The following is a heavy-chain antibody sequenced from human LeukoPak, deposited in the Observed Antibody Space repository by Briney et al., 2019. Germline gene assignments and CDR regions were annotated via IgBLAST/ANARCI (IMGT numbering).Heavy chain of an antibody. CDR1: EFTFNNAW. Sequence: PGGSLRLSCAASEFTFNNAWMSWVRQAPGKGLEWVGRVKSDTDGGTTDYAAPVKGRFTISRDNAKNSLYLQMNSLRAEDTAVYYCARGEGFYYATSGYFDYWGQGTLVTVSS. CDR2: VKSDTDGGTT. CDR3: ARGEGFYYATSGYFDY. J-gene: IGHJ4*02. V-gene: IGHV3-15*01. D-gene: IGHD3-22*01.